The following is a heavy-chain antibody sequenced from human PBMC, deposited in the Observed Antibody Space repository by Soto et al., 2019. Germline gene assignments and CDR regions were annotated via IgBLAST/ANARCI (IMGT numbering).Heavy chain of an antibody. J-gene: IGHJ4*02. V-gene: IGHV4-30-2*01. Sequence: QLQLQESGSGLVKPSQTLSLTCAVSGGSISSGGYSWSWTRQPPGKALEWFGYIYHSGGTYYNTSLKSRATISIDRSKNQFSLKLSSVTAADTAVYYCARVPDYWGQGILVTVSS. CDR1: GGSISSGGYS. CDR3: ARVPDY. D-gene: IGHD2-2*01. CDR2: IYHSGGT.